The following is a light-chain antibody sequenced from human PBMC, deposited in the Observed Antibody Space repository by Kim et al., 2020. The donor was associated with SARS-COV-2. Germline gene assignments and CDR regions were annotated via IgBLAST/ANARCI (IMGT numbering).Light chain of an antibody. Sequence: PGKTARITCGGNNIGSKSVHWYQQKPGQAPVLVIYYDSDRPSGIPERFSGSNSGNTATLTISRVEAGDEADYYCQVWDSSSDHREVFGTGTKVTVL. CDR2: YDS. V-gene: IGLV3-21*04. CDR3: QVWDSSSDHREV. CDR1: NIGSKS. J-gene: IGLJ1*01.